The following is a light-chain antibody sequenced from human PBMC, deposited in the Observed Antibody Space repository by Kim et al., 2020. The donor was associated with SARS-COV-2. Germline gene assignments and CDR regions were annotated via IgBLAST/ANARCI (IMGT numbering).Light chain of an antibody. CDR3: NSRDSSGNRGV. J-gene: IGLJ2*01. V-gene: IGLV3-19*01. Sequence: ALGQTVRNTCQGDSLRSYYASWYQQKPGQAPVLVIYGKNNRPSGIPDRFSGSSSGNTASLTITGAQAEDEADYYCNSRDSSGNRGVFGGGTQLTVL. CDR2: GKN. CDR1: SLRSYY.